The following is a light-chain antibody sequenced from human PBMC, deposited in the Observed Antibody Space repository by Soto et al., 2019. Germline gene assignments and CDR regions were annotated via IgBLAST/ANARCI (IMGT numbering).Light chain of an antibody. V-gene: IGKV1-5*01. CDR3: QQYNSYPWT. CDR2: DAS. Sequence: DIQMTQSPSTLPASVGDRVTITRRASQSISNWLAWYQQKPGKAPKLLIYDASSLESGVPSRFSGSGSGTEITLTISSLQPDDFATYYCQQYNSYPWTFGQGTKVDIK. J-gene: IGKJ1*01. CDR1: QSISNW.